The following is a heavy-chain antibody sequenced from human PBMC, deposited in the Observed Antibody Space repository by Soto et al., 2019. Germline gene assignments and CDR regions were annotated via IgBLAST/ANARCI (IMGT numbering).Heavy chain of an antibody. V-gene: IGHV4-31*03. J-gene: IGHJ6*03. CDR1: GGSISSGGYY. CDR3: ARALVVPAKRSYMDV. Sequence: SETLSLTCTVSGGSISSGGYYWSWIRQHPGKGLEWIGYIYYSGSTYYNPSLKSRVTISVDTSKNQFSLKLSSVTAADTAVYYCARALVVPAKRSYMDVWGKGTTVTVAS. D-gene: IGHD2-2*01. CDR2: IYYSGST.